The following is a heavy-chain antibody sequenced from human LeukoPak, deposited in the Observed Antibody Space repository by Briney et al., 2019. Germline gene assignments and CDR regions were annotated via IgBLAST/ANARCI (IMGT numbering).Heavy chain of an antibody. Sequence: GESLKISCKSFEYSFTSYWIGWVRQMPGKGLEWMGMIYPGDSDTRYSPSFQGQVTISADKSISTAYLQWGSLKASDTAMYYCTRLEGGLLEDWGQGTLVTVSS. CDR2: IYPGDSDT. CDR1: EYSFTSYW. J-gene: IGHJ4*02. D-gene: IGHD1-26*01. V-gene: IGHV5-51*01. CDR3: TRLEGGLLED.